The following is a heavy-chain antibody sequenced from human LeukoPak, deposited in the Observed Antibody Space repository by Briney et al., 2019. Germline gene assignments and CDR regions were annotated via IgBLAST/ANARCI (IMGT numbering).Heavy chain of an antibody. D-gene: IGHD2-15*01. J-gene: IGHJ4*02. V-gene: IGHV3-23*01. CDR1: GFTFSRYA. CDR2: ISGPGDHT. CDR3: GKDEDRHGGSSCQDY. Sequence: PGGSLRLSCAASGFTFSRYAMTWVRQTPGKGLEWVSSISGPGDHTYYADSVKGRFTISRDNSENMLYLQMNSLETEDTAVYYGGKDEDRHGGSSCQDYWGQGTLVTVSS.